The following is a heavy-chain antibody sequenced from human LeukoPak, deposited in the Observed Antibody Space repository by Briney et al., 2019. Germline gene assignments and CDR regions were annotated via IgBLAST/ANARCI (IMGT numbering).Heavy chain of an antibody. CDR2: IYYSGST. J-gene: IGHJ4*02. D-gene: IGHD2-2*01. CDR3: ARGSTSYAVAY. V-gene: IGHV4-30-4*08. Sequence: PSQTLSLTCTVSGGSISSGDYYWSWIRQPPGKGLEWIGYIYYSGSTNYNPSLKSRVTISVDTSKNQFSLKLSSVTAADTAVYYCARGSTSYAVAYWGQGTLVTVSS. CDR1: GGSISSGDYY.